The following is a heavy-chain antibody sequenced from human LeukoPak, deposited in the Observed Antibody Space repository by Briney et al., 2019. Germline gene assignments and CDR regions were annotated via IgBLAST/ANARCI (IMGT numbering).Heavy chain of an antibody. CDR3: ARLPTFYYDSSGYHYDH. CDR1: GFTFSSYA. V-gene: IGHV3-23*01. CDR2: ISGSGGST. Sequence: PGGSLRLSCAASGFTFSSYAMSWVRQAPGKGLEWVSAISGSGGSTYYADSVKGRFTISRDNSKNTLYLQMNSLRAEDTAVYYCARLPTFYYDSSGYHYDHWGQGTLVTVSS. J-gene: IGHJ5*02. D-gene: IGHD3-22*01.